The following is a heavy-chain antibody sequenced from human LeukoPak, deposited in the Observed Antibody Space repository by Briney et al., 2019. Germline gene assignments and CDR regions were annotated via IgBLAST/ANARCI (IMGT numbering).Heavy chain of an antibody. D-gene: IGHD3-22*01. CDR1: GFTFSSYW. CDR2: TDTDGSST. V-gene: IGHV3-74*01. J-gene: IGHJ5*02. CDR3: ARGYYYDTTKLDL. Sequence: PGGSLRLSCAASGFTFSSYWMHWVRQAPGKGLVWVSRTDTDGSSTNYADSVKGRFTVSRDNAKNTLSLQINSLRAEDTAVYYCARGYYYDTTKLDLWGQGTLVTVSS.